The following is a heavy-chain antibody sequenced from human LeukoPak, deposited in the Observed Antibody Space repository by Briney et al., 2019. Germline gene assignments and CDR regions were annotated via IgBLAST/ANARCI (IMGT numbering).Heavy chain of an antibody. Sequence: ASVKVSCTASGYTFTGYYMHWVRQAPGQGLEWMGWINPNSGGTNYAQKFQGRVTMTRDTSISTAYMELSRLRSDDTAVYYCASARSPYCSGGSCYSPAEFDYWGQGTLVTVSS. V-gene: IGHV1-2*02. J-gene: IGHJ4*02. CDR2: INPNSGGT. CDR3: ASARSPYCSGGSCYSPAEFDY. D-gene: IGHD2-15*01. CDR1: GYTFTGYY.